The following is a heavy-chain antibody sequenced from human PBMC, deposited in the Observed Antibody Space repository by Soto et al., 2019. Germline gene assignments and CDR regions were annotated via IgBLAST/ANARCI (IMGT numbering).Heavy chain of an antibody. D-gene: IGHD6-19*01. Sequence: PGGSLRLSCAASGFTFRTYGMHWVRQAPGKGLDWVAVISYDGTNKYYADSVKGRFTISRDNSKNTLYLQMNSLRAEDTAVYYCVPGWQWLDDWGQGTLVTVSS. CDR1: GFTFRTYG. CDR2: ISYDGTNK. CDR3: VPGWQWLDD. V-gene: IGHV3-30*03. J-gene: IGHJ4*02.